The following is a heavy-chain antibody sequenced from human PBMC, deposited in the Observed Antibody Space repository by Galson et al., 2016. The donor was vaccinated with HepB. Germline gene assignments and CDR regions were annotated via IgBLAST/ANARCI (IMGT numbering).Heavy chain of an antibody. CDR1: GFTFSSYG. CDR2: ISYDGSDK. D-gene: IGHD3-22*01. CDR3: AKDRRYYDSSGYFWEGYYYDGMDV. J-gene: IGHJ6*02. V-gene: IGHV3-30*18. Sequence: SLRLSCAASGFTFSSYGMHWVRQAPGKGLEWVAVISYDGSDKYYADSVKGRFTISRDNSKNTLYLQMNSLRPEDTAVYYCAKDRRYYDSSGYFWEGYYYDGMDVWGQGTTFAVSS.